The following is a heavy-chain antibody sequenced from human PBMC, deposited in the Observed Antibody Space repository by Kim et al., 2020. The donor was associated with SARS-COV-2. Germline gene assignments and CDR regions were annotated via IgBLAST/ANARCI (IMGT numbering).Heavy chain of an antibody. Sequence: GGSLRLSCAASGFNFDNFAMHWVRQAPGKGLEWVSGIRWNSGSIGYADSVKGRFTISRDNAKNSLYLQMNSLRAEDTALYYCAKDKYYDSSGYIDQWGQGTLVTVSS. CDR1: GFNFDNFA. CDR3: AKDKYYDSSGYIDQ. CDR2: IRWNSGSI. D-gene: IGHD3-22*01. J-gene: IGHJ1*01. V-gene: IGHV3-9*01.